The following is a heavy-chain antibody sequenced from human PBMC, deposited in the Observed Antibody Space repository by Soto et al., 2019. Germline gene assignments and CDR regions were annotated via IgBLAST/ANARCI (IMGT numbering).Heavy chain of an antibody. D-gene: IGHD3-22*01. CDR2: INPNSGGT. J-gene: IGHJ5*02. Sequence: QVQLVQSGAEVKKPGASVKVACKASGYTFTAYYMHWLRQAPGQGLEWMGWINPNSGGTKYAQKFQGRVTMTNDTSISTAYMELSRLGPDDTAVYYCARGDFDSSANYYAGWFDPWGQGTLVTVSS. V-gene: IGHV1-2*02. CDR3: ARGDFDSSANYYAGWFDP. CDR1: GYTFTAYY.